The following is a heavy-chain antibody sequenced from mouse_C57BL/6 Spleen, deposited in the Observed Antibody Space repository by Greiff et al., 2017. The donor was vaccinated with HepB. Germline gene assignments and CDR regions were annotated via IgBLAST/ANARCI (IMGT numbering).Heavy chain of an antibody. J-gene: IGHJ3*01. CDR1: GYAFSSSW. D-gene: IGHD2-3*01. CDR3: ARMNDGYFPAWFAY. Sequence: VQLQQSGPELVKPGASVKISCKASGYAFSSSWMNWVKQRPGKGLEWIGRIYPGDGDTNYNGKFKGKATLTADKSSSTAYMQLSSLTSEDSAVYFCARMNDGYFPAWFAYWGQGTLVTVSA. V-gene: IGHV1-82*01. CDR2: IYPGDGDT.